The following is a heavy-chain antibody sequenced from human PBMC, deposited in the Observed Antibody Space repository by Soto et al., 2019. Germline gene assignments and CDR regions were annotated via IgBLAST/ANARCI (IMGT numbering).Heavy chain of an antibody. V-gene: IGHV3-23*01. D-gene: IGHD3-22*01. CDR3: AKVGSYYEQFDHWYFEL. Sequence: EVPLLESGGGLVQPGGSLRLSCAASGFTFSSYAMTWVRQAPGKGLEWVSAITRSGDYTQYADSVKGRFTISRDNSKNTLYLQMISLRAVDTAVYYCAKVGSYYEQFDHWYFELWGRGTLVTVSS. J-gene: IGHJ2*01. CDR2: ITRSGDYT. CDR1: GFTFSSYA.